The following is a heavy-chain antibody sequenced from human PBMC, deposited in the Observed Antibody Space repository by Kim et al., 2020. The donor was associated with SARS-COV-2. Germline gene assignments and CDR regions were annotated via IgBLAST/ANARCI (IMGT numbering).Heavy chain of an antibody. CDR3: AHRRCASHLLRYFDWLCWFDP. CDR1: GFSLSTSGVG. CDR2: IYWNDDK. Sequence: SGPTLVNPTQTLTLTCTFSGFSLSTSGVGVGWIRQPPGKALEWLALIYWNDDKRYSPSLKSRLTITKDTSKNQVVLTMTNMDPVDTATYYCAHRRCASHLLRYFDWLCWFDPWGQGTLVTVSS. V-gene: IGHV2-5*01. J-gene: IGHJ5*02. D-gene: IGHD3-9*01.